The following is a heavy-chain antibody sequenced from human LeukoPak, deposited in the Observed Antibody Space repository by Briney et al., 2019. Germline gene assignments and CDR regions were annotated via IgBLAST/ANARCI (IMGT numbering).Heavy chain of an antibody. CDR1: GFTFSDYY. CDR3: ARDFPSYYYDSSGYYDAFDI. CDR2: ISSSGSTI. V-gene: IGHV3-11*04. D-gene: IGHD3-22*01. J-gene: IGHJ3*02. Sequence: PGGSLRLSCAASGFTFSDYYMSWIRQAPGKGLKWVSYISSSGSTIYYADSVKGRFTISRDNAKNSLYLQMNSLRAEDTAVYYCARDFPSYYYDSSGYYDAFDIWGQGTMVTVSS.